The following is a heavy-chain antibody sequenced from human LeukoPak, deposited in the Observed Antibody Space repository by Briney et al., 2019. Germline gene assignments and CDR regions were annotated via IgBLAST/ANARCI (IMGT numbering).Heavy chain of an antibody. CDR3: ARDQGGSGSGECDY. V-gene: IGHV1-18*01. D-gene: IGHD1-26*01. Sequence: GASVKVSCKASGYTFTSYGISWVRQAPGRGLEWMGWISAYNGNTNYAQKLQGRVTMTTDTSTSTAYMELRSLRSDDTAVYYCARDQGGSGSGECDYWGQGTLVTVSS. CDR2: ISAYNGNT. J-gene: IGHJ4*02. CDR1: GYTFTSYG.